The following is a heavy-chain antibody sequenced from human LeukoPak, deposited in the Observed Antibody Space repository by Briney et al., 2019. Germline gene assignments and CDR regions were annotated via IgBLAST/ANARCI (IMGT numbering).Heavy chain of an antibody. CDR3: ARDLYYDSSGYSFPSDAFDI. J-gene: IGHJ3*02. CDR1: AFTFSSYA. D-gene: IGHD3-22*01. Sequence: GGSLRLSCAASAFTFSSYAMSWVRQAPGKGLEWVSAISGSGGSTYYADSVKGRFTISRDNSKNTLYLQMNSLRAEDTAVYYCARDLYYDSSGYSFPSDAFDIWGQGTMVTVSS. CDR2: ISGSGGST. V-gene: IGHV3-23*01.